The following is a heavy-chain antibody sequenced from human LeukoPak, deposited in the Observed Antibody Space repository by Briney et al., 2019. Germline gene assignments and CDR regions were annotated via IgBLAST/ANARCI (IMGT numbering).Heavy chain of an antibody. CDR3: ARGSAFVDVVATVLVEGGPHSSFDP. CDR1: GGSFSDYY. D-gene: IGHD5-12*01. J-gene: IGHJ5*02. CDR2: INHSGGT. Sequence: PSETLSLTCAVYGGSFSDYYWSWIRQPPGKGREWIGEINHSGGTNYNPSLKSRVTMSVDTSKNQFSLKLSSVTAADTAVYYCARGSAFVDVVATVLVEGGPHSSFDPWGQGTLVTVSS. V-gene: IGHV4-34*01.